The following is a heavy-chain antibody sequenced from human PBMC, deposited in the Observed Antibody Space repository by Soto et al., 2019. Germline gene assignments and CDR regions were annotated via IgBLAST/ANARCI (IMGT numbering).Heavy chain of an antibody. CDR1: GGSIRSYY. Sequence: SETLSLTCSVSGGSIRSYYWNWIRQPPGKTLEWIGDVYYSGSANYNPSLKSRVTISVDMSRNQFSLKLNSVTAADTAVYYCARGSMVRGPTPFDYWGQGTLVTVSS. D-gene: IGHD3-10*01. J-gene: IGHJ4*02. V-gene: IGHV4-59*01. CDR3: ARGSMVRGPTPFDY. CDR2: VYYSGSA.